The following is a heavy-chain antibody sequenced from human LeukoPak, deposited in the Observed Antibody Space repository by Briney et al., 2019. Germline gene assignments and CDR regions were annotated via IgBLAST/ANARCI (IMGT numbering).Heavy chain of an antibody. CDR2: IYSGGST. D-gene: IGHD6-19*01. Sequence: GGSLRLSCAASGFTVSSNYMSWVRQAPGKGLERVSVIYSGGSTYYADSVKGRFTISRDNSKNTLYLQMNSLRVEDTAVYYCAKGSSGWPYYFEYWGQGTLVTVSS. V-gene: IGHV3-53*01. J-gene: IGHJ4*02. CDR3: AKGSSGWPYYFEY. CDR1: GFTVSSNY.